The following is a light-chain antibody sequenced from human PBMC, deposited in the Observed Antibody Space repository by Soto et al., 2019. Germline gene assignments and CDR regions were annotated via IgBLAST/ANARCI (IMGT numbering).Light chain of an antibody. V-gene: IGLV1-51*01. CDR2: DDN. CDR3: GSWDSSLSAYV. CDR1: SSNIGGNS. J-gene: IGLJ1*01. Sequence: QSAMTQPPSVSAAPGQKVTLSCSGSSSNIGGNSVSWYQQLPGTAPKLLIYDDNKRPSGIPDRFSGSKSGTSATLGITGFQTGDEADYYCGSWDSSLSAYVFGTGTKVTVL.